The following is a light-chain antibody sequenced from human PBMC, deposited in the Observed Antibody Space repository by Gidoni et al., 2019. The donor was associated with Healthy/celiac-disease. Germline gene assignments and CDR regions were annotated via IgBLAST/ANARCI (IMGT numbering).Light chain of an antibody. Sequence: EIVLTQSPATLSLSPGERATLSCRASQSVSSYVAWYQQKPGQAPRLLIYAASNRATGIPARFSGSGSGTDFTLTISRLETEDFAVYYCQQRSNWPPGYTFGQGTKLEIK. J-gene: IGKJ2*01. V-gene: IGKV3-11*01. CDR1: QSVSSY. CDR2: AAS. CDR3: QQRSNWPPGYT.